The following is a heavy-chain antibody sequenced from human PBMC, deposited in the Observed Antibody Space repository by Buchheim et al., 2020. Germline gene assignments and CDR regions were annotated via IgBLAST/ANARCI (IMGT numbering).Heavy chain of an antibody. CDR2: INHSGST. CDR1: GGSFSGYY. Sequence: QVQLQQWGAGLLKPSETLSLTCAVYGGSFSGYYWSWIRQPPGKGLEWIGEINHSGSTNYNPSLKSRVTISVDTSKNQFSLKLSSVTAADTAVYYCARFIAVAGIRAGALPHMDVWGKGTT. J-gene: IGHJ6*03. D-gene: IGHD6-19*01. CDR3: ARFIAVAGIRAGALPHMDV. V-gene: IGHV4-34*01.